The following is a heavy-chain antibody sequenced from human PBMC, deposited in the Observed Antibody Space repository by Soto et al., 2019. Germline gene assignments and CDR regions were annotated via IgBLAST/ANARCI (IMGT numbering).Heavy chain of an antibody. Sequence: EVQLAESGGGLVKPGGSLRLSCAASGFTFSNAWMSWVRQAPGKGLEWVGRIKSKTDGGTTDYAAPVKGRFTISRDDSKNTLYLQMNSLKTEDTAVYYCTTLVGRYYYYYYMDVWGKGTTVTVSS. CDR1: GFTFSNAW. CDR3: TTLVGRYYYYYYMDV. J-gene: IGHJ6*03. D-gene: IGHD3-10*01. CDR2: IKSKTDGGTT. V-gene: IGHV3-15*01.